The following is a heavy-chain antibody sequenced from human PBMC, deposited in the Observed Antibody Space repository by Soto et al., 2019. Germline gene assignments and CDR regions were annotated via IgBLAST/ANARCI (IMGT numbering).Heavy chain of an antibody. CDR3: ARAHWGGAGYYYGMDV. V-gene: IGHV4-4*02. CDR1: GGSISSSNW. D-gene: IGHD3-16*01. Sequence: QVQLQESGPGLVKPSGTLSLTCAVSGGSISSSNWWSWVRQPPGKGLEWIGEIYHSGSTNYNPSLKSRVTISVDKSKDQSSLKLSSVTAADTAVYYCARAHWGGAGYYYGMDVWGQGTTVTVSS. CDR2: IYHSGST. J-gene: IGHJ6*02.